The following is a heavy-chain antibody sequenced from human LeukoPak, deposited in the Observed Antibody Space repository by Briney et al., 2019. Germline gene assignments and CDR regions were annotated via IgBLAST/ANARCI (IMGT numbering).Heavy chain of an antibody. CDR1: GFTFSSYS. CDR2: ISSSSSYI. D-gene: IGHD5-18*01. Sequence: GGSLRLSCAASGFTFSSYSMNWVRQAPGKGLEWVSSISSSSSYIYYADSVKGRFTISRDNAKNSLYLQMNSLRAEDTAVYYCAAVDTAMSYYYYMDVWGKGTTVTVSS. J-gene: IGHJ6*03. CDR3: AAVDTAMSYYYYMDV. V-gene: IGHV3-21*04.